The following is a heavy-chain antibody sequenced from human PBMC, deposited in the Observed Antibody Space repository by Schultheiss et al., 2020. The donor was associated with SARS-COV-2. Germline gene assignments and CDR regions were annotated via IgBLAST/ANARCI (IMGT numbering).Heavy chain of an antibody. J-gene: IGHJ6*02. Sequence: GSLRLSCAASGFTFSSYAMSWVRQAPGKGLEWIGTVHYRGNTYYNPSLRSRVTISVDTPKNQFSLNLWSVTAADTAVYYCARHYYHVLYYGMDVWGQGTTVTVSS. CDR1: GFTFSSYA. CDR2: VHYRGNT. D-gene: IGHD3-22*01. CDR3: ARHYYHVLYYGMDV. V-gene: IGHV4-38-2*01.